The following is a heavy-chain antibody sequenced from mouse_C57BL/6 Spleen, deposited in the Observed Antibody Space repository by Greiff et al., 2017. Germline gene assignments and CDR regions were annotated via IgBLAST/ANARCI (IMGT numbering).Heavy chain of an antibody. CDR2: INYDGSST. CDR3: ARVGYDDYAMDY. Sequence: EVHLVESEGGLVQPGSSMKLSCTASGFTFSDYYMAWVRQVPEKGLEWVAKINYDGSSTYYLDSLKSRFIISTDNATNILYLQMSSLKSEDTATYYCARVGYDDYAMDYWGQGTSVTVSS. V-gene: IGHV5-16*01. D-gene: IGHD2-14*01. J-gene: IGHJ4*01. CDR1: GFTFSDYY.